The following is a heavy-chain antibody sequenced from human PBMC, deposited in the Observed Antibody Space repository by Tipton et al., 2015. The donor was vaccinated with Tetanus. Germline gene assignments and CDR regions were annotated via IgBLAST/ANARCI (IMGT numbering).Heavy chain of an antibody. CDR3: VREDIVSRLYAVFDL. CDR2: INSDGSAR. D-gene: IGHD2-15*01. V-gene: IGHV3-74*01. Sequence: SLRLSCEGSGFTLNRYWMHWVRQAPGTGLVWVARINSDGSARSYADSVKGRFTISRDNAKDTLHLQMNSLRVEDTAVYYCVREDIVSRLYAVFDLWGQGALVTVSS. CDR1: GFTLNRYW. J-gene: IGHJ4*02.